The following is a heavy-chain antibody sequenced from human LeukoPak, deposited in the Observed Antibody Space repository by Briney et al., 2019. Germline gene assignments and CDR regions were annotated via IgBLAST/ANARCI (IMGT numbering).Heavy chain of an antibody. CDR3: ARDRCSGGSCYSVGPWFDP. Sequence: PSETLSLTCTVSGGSISSYYWSWIRQPPGKGLEWIGYIYYSGSTNYNPSLKSRVTISVDTSKNRFSLKLSSVTAADTAVYYCARDRCSGGSCYSVGPWFDPWGQGTLVTVSS. J-gene: IGHJ5*02. V-gene: IGHV4-59*01. CDR2: IYYSGST. CDR1: GGSISSYY. D-gene: IGHD2-15*01.